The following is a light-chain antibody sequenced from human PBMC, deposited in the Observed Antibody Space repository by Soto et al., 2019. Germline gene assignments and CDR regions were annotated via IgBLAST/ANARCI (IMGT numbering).Light chain of an antibody. J-gene: IGKJ1*01. CDR1: QSISISY. V-gene: IGKV3-20*01. CDR2: STS. CDR3: QQYGGSSWT. Sequence: EIVLTQSPDTLSLSPGERATLSCRASQSISISYLAWYRQQPGQAPRLPIYSTSTRATGIPDRFSGSGSGTDFTLTISKLEPGDFAVYYCQQYGGSSWTFGQGTKVEIK.